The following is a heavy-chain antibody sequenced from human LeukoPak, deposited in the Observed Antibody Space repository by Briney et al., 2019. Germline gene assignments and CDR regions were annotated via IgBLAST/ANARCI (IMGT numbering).Heavy chain of an antibody. CDR1: GGSISSSSYY. J-gene: IGHJ5*02. CDR3: ARTDSGVFGVANWFDP. D-gene: IGHD3-3*01. V-gene: IGHV4-39*01. Sequence: SETLSLTCTVSGGSISSSSYYWGWIRQPPGKGLEWIGSIYYSGSTYYNPSLKSRVTISVDTSKNQFSLKLSSVTAADTAVYYCARTDSGVFGVANWFDPWGQGTLVTVSS. CDR2: IYYSGST.